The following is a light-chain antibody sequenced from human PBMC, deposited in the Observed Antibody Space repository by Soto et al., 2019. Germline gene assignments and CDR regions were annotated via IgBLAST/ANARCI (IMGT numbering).Light chain of an antibody. CDR2: DAS. CDR3: QQFDNLIT. J-gene: IGKJ4*01. CDR1: QRISNNY. V-gene: IGKV3D-20*01. Sequence: EIVLTQSPATLSLSPGERAALCCGASQRISNNYLAWYQQKPGLAPRLLIYDASNRAAGIPDRFSGSGSGTDFTLTISRLEPEDFAVYYCQQFDNLITFGGGTKVEIK.